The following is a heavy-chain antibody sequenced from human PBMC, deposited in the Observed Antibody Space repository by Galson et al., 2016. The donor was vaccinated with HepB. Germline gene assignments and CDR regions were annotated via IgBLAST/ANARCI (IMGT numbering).Heavy chain of an antibody. V-gene: IGHV3-30-3*01. CDR2: ISYDGSNK. D-gene: IGHD3-3*01. Sequence: SLRLSCAASGFTFSSYAVHWFRQAPGKGLEWVALISYDGSNKSYADSVKGRFTLSRDNFKNTLYLQMNSLRAEDTAVYYCARGGTPYDFWTTGAFDLWGQGTTVTVS. J-gene: IGHJ3*01. CDR3: ARGGTPYDFWTTGAFDL. CDR1: GFTFSSYA.